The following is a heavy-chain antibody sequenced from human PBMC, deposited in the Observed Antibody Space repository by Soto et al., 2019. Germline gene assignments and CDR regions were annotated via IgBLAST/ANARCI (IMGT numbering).Heavy chain of an antibody. D-gene: IGHD1-26*01. J-gene: IGHJ5*01. Sequence: QLHLQESGPRLVKPSETLSLTCTVSGGSIRGSDDYWAWIRQSPGKGLEYIGSVFYTGSAYYNPSLKSRVPIVXDTSTNRFFLNLKSVTATDTAVYYCAKTPSGWYDSWGQGTLVTVSS. CDR2: VFYTGSA. V-gene: IGHV4-39*01. CDR3: AKTPSGWYDS. CDR1: GGSIRGSDDY.